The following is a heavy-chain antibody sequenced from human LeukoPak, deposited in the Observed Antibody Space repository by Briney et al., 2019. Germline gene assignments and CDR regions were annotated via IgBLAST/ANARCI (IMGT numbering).Heavy chain of an antibody. J-gene: IGHJ3*02. Sequence: SETLSLTCTVSGGSISNYHWNWIRQPPGKGLEWIGYSYYSGTTKYNPSLESRVTISVDASKEYFSLNLRSVTAADTAVYYCARRRAMDRNDAFDIWGQGTMVTVSS. V-gene: IGHV4-59*08. CDR3: ARRRAMDRNDAFDI. CDR1: GGSISNYH. CDR2: SYYSGTT. D-gene: IGHD1-14*01.